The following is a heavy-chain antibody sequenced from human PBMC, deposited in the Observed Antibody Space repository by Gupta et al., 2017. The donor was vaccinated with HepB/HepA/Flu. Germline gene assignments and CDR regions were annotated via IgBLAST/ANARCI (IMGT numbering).Heavy chain of an antibody. D-gene: IGHD2-8*01. Sequence: QVQLQQSGPGLVKPSQPLPLTCVISGDSVSGNNIAWNWIRQSPSRGLEWLGRTYYMSKWYNDYAMSVRGRITVNPDTAKNQFSLHLNSVTPEDSAVYYCARGQWSAFDIWGQGTTVTVSP. J-gene: IGHJ3*02. V-gene: IGHV6-1*01. CDR2: TYYMSKWYN. CDR3: ARGQWSAFDI. CDR1: GDSVSGNNIA.